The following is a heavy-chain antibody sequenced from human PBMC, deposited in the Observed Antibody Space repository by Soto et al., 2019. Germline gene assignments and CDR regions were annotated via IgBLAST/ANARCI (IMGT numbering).Heavy chain of an antibody. D-gene: IGHD1-1*01. V-gene: IGHV1-69*06. CDR3: ATVEMSTIVRTYFDY. CDR2: IIPICGTA. Sequence: QVQLVQSGAEVKKPGSSVKVSCKASGGTFSSYAISWVRQAPGQGLEWMGGIIPICGTANYAQKVQGRVTITADKSTITAYMELSSLRSEDTALYYCATVEMSTIVRTYFDYWGQGTLVTVSS. CDR1: GGTFSSYA. J-gene: IGHJ4*02.